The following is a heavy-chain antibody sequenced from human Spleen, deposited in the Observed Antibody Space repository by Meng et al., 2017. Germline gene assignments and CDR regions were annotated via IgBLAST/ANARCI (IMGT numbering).Heavy chain of an antibody. V-gene: IGHV4-38-2*02. CDR3: ARVGDSSGYLGFPAFDI. CDR1: GYSISSGHY. D-gene: IGHD3-22*01. Sequence: SETLSLTCTVSGYSISSGHYWGWIRQSPGKGLEWIGSIYYSGSTYYNPSLKSRVTISVDTSKNQFSLKLSSVTAADTAVYYCARVGDSSGYLGFPAFDIWGQGTMVTVSS. J-gene: IGHJ3*02. CDR2: IYYSGST.